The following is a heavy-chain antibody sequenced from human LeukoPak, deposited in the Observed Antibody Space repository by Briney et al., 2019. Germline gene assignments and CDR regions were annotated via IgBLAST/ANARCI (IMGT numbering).Heavy chain of an antibody. CDR1: GFTFSDYY. D-gene: IGHD6-6*01. CDR2: ISSSGSTI. Sequence: TGGSLRLSCAVSGFTFSDYYMSWIRQAPGKGLEWVSYISSSGSTIYYADSVKGRFTIFRDNAKNSLYLQMNSLRAEDTAVYYCARGYSSSRLYYYGMDVWGQGTTVTVSS. J-gene: IGHJ6*02. V-gene: IGHV3-11*01. CDR3: ARGYSSSRLYYYGMDV.